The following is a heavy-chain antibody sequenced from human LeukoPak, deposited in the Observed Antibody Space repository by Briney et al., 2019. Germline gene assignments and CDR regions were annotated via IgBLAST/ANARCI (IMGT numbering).Heavy chain of an antibody. CDR2: INPSGGST. J-gene: IGHJ5*02. Sequence: ASVKVSCKASGYTFTNFYMHWVRQTPGQGLEWMGIINPSGGSTNYAQKFQGRVTMTRDTSTSTVYMELSSLRSEDTAVYYCAREHSGYDSWGQGTLLTVSS. D-gene: IGHD5-12*01. V-gene: IGHV1-46*01. CDR3: AREHSGYDS. CDR1: GYTFTNFY.